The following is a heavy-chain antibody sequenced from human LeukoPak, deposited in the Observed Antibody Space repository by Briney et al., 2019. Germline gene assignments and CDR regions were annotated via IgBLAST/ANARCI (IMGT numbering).Heavy chain of an antibody. D-gene: IGHD1-20*01. CDR2: INPNSGGT. CDR1: GYTFTGYY. Sequence: ASVKVSCKASGYTFTGYYMHWVRQAPGQGLERMGRINPNSGGTNYAQKFQGRVTMTRDTPISTAYMELSRLRSDDTAVYYCAREYNWNDGGNFDYWGQGTLVTVSS. CDR3: AREYNWNDGGNFDY. J-gene: IGHJ4*02. V-gene: IGHV1-2*06.